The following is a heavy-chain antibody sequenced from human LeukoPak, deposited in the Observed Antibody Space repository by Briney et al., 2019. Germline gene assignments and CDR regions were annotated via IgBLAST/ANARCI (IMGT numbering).Heavy chain of an antibody. Sequence: ASVKVSCKASGGTFSSYAISWVRQATGQGLEWMGWMNPNSGNTGYAQKFQGRVTMTRNTSISTAYMELSSLRSEDTAVYYCARGQAGFGDYYYYMDVWGKGTTVTISS. V-gene: IGHV1-8*02. CDR2: MNPNSGNT. D-gene: IGHD3-10*01. CDR1: GGTFSSYA. J-gene: IGHJ6*03. CDR3: ARGQAGFGDYYYYMDV.